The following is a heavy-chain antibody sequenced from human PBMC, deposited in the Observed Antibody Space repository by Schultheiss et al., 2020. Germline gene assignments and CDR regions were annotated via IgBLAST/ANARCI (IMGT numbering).Heavy chain of an antibody. CDR3: ARDAALYNWNDPIDY. J-gene: IGHJ4*02. CDR2: IYYSGST. D-gene: IGHD1-1*01. V-gene: IGHV4-61*08. CDR1: GGSISSGGYY. Sequence: SETLSLTCAVSGGSISSGGYYWSWIRQHPGKGLEWIGYIYYSGSTNYNPSLKSRVTISVDTSKNQFSLKLSSVTAADTAVYYCARDAALYNWNDPIDYWGQGTLVTVSS.